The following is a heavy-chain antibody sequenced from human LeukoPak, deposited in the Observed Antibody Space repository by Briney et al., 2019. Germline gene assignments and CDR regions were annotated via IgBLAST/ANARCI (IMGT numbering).Heavy chain of an antibody. D-gene: IGHD3-16*01. J-gene: IGHJ4*02. V-gene: IGHV3-23*01. CDR2: VSGSGGIT. CDR3: TKAKYYHFDY. CDR1: GFTFNSYA. Sequence: GGSLRLSCAASGFTFNSYAMTWVRQAPGKGLEWVSHVSGSGGITYYADSVKGRFTISRDNSKNTLYLQMNSLRAEDTALYYCTKAKYYHFDYWGQGTLVSVSS.